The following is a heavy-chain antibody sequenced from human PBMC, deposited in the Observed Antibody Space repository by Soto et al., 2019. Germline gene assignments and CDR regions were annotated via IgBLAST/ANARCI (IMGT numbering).Heavy chain of an antibody. Sequence: QVQLVESGGGVVQPGRSLRLSCAASGFTFSSYGMHWVRQAPGKGLEWVAVIWYDGSNKYYADSVKGRFTISRDNSKNTLYLQMNSLRAEDTAVYHCGGTTDRYSYYYGMDVWGQGTTVTVSS. CDR1: GFTFSSYG. CDR2: IWYDGSNK. D-gene: IGHD1-1*01. V-gene: IGHV3-33*01. CDR3: GGTTDRYSYYYGMDV. J-gene: IGHJ6*02.